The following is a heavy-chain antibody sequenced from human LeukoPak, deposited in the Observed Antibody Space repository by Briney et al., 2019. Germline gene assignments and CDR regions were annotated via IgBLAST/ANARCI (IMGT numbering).Heavy chain of an antibody. CDR3: AKWELYSGFYYIDY. Sequence: GGSLRLSCAASGFTFSSYWMSWVRQAPGKGLEWVANIKQDGSEKYYVDSVKGRFTISRDNAKNSLYLQMNSLRAEDTAVYYCAKWELYSGFYYIDYWGQGTLATVSS. J-gene: IGHJ4*02. V-gene: IGHV3-7*01. D-gene: IGHD1-26*01. CDR1: GFTFSSYW. CDR2: IKQDGSEK.